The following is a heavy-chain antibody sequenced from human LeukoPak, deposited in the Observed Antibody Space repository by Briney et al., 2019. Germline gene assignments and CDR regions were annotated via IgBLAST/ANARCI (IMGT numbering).Heavy chain of an antibody. V-gene: IGHV1-46*01. CDR1: GGTFSSYA. CDR2: INPSGGST. J-gene: IGHJ4*02. CDR3: ARDRGSQSGATLDY. D-gene: IGHD3-10*01. Sequence: GSSVKVSCKASGGTFSSYAISWVRQAPGQGLEWMGIINPSGGSTSYAQKFQGRVTMTRDTSTSTVYMELSSLRSEDTAVYYCARDRGSQSGATLDYWGQGTLVTVSS.